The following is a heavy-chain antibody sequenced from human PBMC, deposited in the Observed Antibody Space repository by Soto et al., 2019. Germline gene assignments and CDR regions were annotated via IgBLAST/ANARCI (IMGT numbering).Heavy chain of an antibody. V-gene: IGHV3-66*01. D-gene: IGHD6-19*01. J-gene: IGHJ4*02. CDR2: IYSGGNT. CDR1: GFTVSRNY. CDR3: ARAVAGDIDY. Sequence: EVPLVESGGGLVQPGGSLRLSCAASGFTVSRNYMSWVRQAPGKGLEWASVIYSGGNTYYAASVKGRFTISRDKSKNTLYLQMNSLRAEDTAVYFCARAVAGDIDYWGQGTLVTVSS.